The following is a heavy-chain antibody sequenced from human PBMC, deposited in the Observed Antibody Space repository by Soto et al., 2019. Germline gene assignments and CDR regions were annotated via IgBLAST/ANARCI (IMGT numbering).Heavy chain of an antibody. Sequence: GGSLRLSCAASGSTFSGSAMHWVRQASGKGLEWVGRIRSKANSYATAYAASVKGRFTISRDDSKNTAYLQMNSLKTEDTAVYYCSRWPSSGPGDYFDYWGQGTLVTVSS. V-gene: IGHV3-73*01. CDR3: SRWPSSGPGDYFDY. J-gene: IGHJ4*02. CDR1: GSTFSGSA. CDR2: IRSKANSYAT. D-gene: IGHD6-19*01.